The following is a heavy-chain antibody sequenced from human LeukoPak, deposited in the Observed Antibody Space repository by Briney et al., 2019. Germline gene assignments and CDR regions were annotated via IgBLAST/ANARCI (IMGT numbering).Heavy chain of an antibody. Sequence: SETLSLTCAVYGGSFSGYYWSWIRQPPGKGLEWIGEINHSGSTNYNPSLKSRVTISVDTSKNQFSLKLSSVTAADTAVYYCARPLGSTMVRGRKKHMDVWGKGTTVTISS. CDR1: GGSFSGYY. V-gene: IGHV4-34*01. J-gene: IGHJ6*03. CDR2: INHSGST. CDR3: ARPLGSTMVRGRKKHMDV. D-gene: IGHD3-10*01.